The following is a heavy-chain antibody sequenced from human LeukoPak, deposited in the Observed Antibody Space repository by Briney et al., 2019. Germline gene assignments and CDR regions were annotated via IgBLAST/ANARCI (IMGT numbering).Heavy chain of an antibody. D-gene: IGHD3-9*01. CDR1: GGSFSGYY. V-gene: IGHV4-34*01. J-gene: IGHJ4*02. CDR2: INHSGST. Sequence: SETLSLTCAVYGGSFSGYYWSWIRQPPGKGLEWIGEINHSGSTNYNPSLKSRVTISVDTSKNQFSLKLSSVTAADTAVYYCARASFDWLLFDYWGQGTLVTVSS. CDR3: ARASFDWLLFDY.